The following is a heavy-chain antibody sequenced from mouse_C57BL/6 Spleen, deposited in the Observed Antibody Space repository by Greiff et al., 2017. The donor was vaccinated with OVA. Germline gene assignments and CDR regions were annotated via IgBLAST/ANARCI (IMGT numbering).Heavy chain of an antibody. J-gene: IGHJ3*01. V-gene: IGHV1-15*01. D-gene: IGHD2-4*01. CDR1: GYTFTDYE. CDR2: IDPETGGT. CDR3: TREDDYDLFAY. Sequence: QVQLQQSGAELVRPGASVTLSCKASGYTFTDYEMHWVKQTPVHGLEWIGAIDPETGGTAYNQKFKGKAILTADKSSSTAYMELRSLTSEDSAVYYCTREDDYDLFAYWGQGTLVTVSA.